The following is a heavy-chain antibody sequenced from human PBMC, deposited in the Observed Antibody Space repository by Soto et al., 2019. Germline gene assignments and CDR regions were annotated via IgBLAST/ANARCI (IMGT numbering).Heavy chain of an antibody. CDR3: ARSYTYYDFWSGYSPGYYYGMDV. CDR2: IYYSGST. D-gene: IGHD3-3*01. J-gene: IGHJ6*02. CDR1: GGSISSYY. Sequence: PSETLSLTCTVSGGSISSYYWSWIRRPPGKGLEWIGYIYYSGSTNYNPSLKSRVTISVDTSKNQFSLKLSSVTAADTAVYYCARSYTYYDFWSGYSPGYYYGMDVWGQGTTVTVSS. V-gene: IGHV4-59*01.